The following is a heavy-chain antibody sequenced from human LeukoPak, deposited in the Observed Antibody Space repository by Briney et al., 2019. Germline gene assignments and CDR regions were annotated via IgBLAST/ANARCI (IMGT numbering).Heavy chain of an antibody. Sequence: GGSLRLSCAASGFTVSSNYMSWVRQAPGKGLEWVSVIYSGGSTYYADSVKGRFTISRHNSKNTLYLQMNSLRAEDTAVYYCARVSGSGSYYIGYWGQGTLVTVPS. D-gene: IGHD3-10*01. V-gene: IGHV3-53*04. CDR1: GFTVSSNY. J-gene: IGHJ4*02. CDR3: ARVSGSGSYYIGY. CDR2: IYSGGST.